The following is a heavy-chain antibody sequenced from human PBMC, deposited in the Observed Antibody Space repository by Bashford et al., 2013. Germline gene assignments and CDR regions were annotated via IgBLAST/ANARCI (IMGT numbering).Heavy chain of an antibody. CDR2: ISGSSVST. Sequence: VRQAPGKGLEWVSAISGSSVSTYYADSVKGRFTVSRDNSKNTLYLQMNSLRVEDTAVYYCAKVYGMGVWGRGTTVTVSS. J-gene: IGHJ6*02. V-gene: IGHV3-23*01. CDR3: AKVYGMGV.